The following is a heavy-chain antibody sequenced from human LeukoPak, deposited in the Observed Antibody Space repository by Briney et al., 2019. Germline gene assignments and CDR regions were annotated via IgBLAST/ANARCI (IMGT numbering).Heavy chain of an antibody. CDR3: AKQILTGYYYYFDY. CDR1: GFTFSSYG. CDR2: ISGSGGST. Sequence: GGSLRLSCAASGFTFSSYGMSWVRQAPGKGLEWVSAISGSGGSTYYADSVKGRFTISRGNSKNTLYLQMNSLRAEDTAVYYCAKQILTGYYYYFDYWGQGTLVTVSS. J-gene: IGHJ4*02. V-gene: IGHV3-23*01. D-gene: IGHD3-9*01.